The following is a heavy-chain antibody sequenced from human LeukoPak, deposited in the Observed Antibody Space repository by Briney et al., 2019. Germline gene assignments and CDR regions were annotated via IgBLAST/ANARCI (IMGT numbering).Heavy chain of an antibody. Sequence: GGSLRLSCAASGFTFSDYHMSLIRPAPGKWLDWTSYISSSGSFTNYVDSVEGQFPVSRDNSKNSLYMQMNSLRADDTAVYYCARARGSVGYFDLWGRGTLVTVSS. CDR3: ARARGSVGYFDL. D-gene: IGHD3-10*01. V-gene: IGHV3-11*05. J-gene: IGHJ2*01. CDR2: ISSSGSFT. CDR1: GFTFSDYH.